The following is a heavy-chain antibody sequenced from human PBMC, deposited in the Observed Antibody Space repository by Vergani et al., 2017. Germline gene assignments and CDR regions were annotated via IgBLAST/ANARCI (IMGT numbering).Heavy chain of an antibody. J-gene: IGHJ2*01. CDR1: GFSFRTFS. D-gene: IGHD6-13*01. V-gene: IGHV3-74*03. CDR3: VKDIAASGNYWYFDL. CDR2: ISPDGRTT. Sequence: EVQLVESGGGFVQPGGSRRLSCAASGFSFRTFSMFWVRQPPGKGLAWVSKISPDGRTTEYADSVRGRFTISRDNAKNSLYLQMNSLRAEDTALYYCVKDIAASGNYWYFDLWGRGTLVTVSS.